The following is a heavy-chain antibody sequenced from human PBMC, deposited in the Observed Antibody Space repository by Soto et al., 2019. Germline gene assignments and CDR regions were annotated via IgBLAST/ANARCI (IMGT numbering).Heavy chain of an antibody. V-gene: IGHV3-30*04. Sequence: GGSLRLSCAASGFNFRSNAMHWVRQAPGKGLEWVAAISYHGREEYFADSVKGRFTISRDDSKSTVYLQMNSLRAEDTAVYYCAKDFNPTIVVVITRGYFDYWGQGTLVTVSS. CDR2: ISYHGREE. D-gene: IGHD3-22*01. J-gene: IGHJ4*02. CDR1: GFNFRSNA. CDR3: AKDFNPTIVVVITRGYFDY.